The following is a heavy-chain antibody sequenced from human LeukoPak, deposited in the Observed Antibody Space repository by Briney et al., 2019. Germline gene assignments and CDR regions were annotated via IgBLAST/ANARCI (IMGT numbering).Heavy chain of an antibody. V-gene: IGHV3-30*02. Sequence: PGGSLRRSCAASGFTFSSYGMHWVRQAPGKGLEWVAFIRYDGSNKYYADSVKGRFTISRDNSKNTLYLQMNSLRAEDTAVYYCARASDSSGYYSYFDHWGQGTLVTVSS. CDR2: IRYDGSNK. CDR1: GFTFSSYG. D-gene: IGHD3-22*01. J-gene: IGHJ1*01. CDR3: ARASDSSGYYSYFDH.